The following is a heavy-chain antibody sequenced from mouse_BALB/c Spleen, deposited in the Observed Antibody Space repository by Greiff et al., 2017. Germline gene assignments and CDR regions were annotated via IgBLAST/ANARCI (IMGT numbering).Heavy chain of an antibody. D-gene: IGHD2-1*01. CDR3: ARGNGNWYFDV. V-gene: IGHV1-69*02. J-gene: IGHJ1*01. Sequence: QVQLQQPGAELVKPGASVKLSCKASGYTFTSYWMHWVKQRPGQGLEWIGEIDPSDSYTNYNQKFKGKATLTVDKSSSTAYMQLSSLTSEDSAVYYCARGNGNWYFDVWGAGTTVTVSS. CDR2: IDPSDSYT. CDR1: GYTFTSYW.